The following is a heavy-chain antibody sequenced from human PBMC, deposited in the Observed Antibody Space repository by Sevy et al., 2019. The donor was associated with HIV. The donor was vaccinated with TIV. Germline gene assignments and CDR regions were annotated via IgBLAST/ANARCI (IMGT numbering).Heavy chain of an antibody. CDR3: ARPYRTDPFYYSGSSGYYYPTYFDY. CDR1: GFTFSNYW. Sequence: GGSLRLSCAASGFTFSNYWMSWVRQAPGKGLEWVANIRQDGSEKYFVDSVKGRFAISRDNAKNSLYLQMKSLRVEDTAVYYCARPYRTDPFYYSGSSGYYYPTYFDYWGQGTLVTVSS. D-gene: IGHD3-22*01. J-gene: IGHJ4*02. CDR2: IRQDGSEK. V-gene: IGHV3-7*01.